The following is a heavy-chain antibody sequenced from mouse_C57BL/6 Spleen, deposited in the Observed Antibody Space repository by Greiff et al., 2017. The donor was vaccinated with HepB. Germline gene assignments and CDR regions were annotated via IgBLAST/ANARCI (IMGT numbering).Heavy chain of an antibody. V-gene: IGHV1-82*01. J-gene: IGHJ3*01. Sequence: QVQLQQSGPELVKPGASVKISCKASGYAFSSSWMNWVKQRPGKGLEWIGRIYPGDGDTNYNGKFKGKATLTADKSSSTAYMQLSSLTSEDSAVYFCARRGDYGFAYWGQVTLVTVSA. CDR3: ARRGDYGFAY. CDR2: IYPGDGDT. CDR1: GYAFSSSW. D-gene: IGHD2-4*01.